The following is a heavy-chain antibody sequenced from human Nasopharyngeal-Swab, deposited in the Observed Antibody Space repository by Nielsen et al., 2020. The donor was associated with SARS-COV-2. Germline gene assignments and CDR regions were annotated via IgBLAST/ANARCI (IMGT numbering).Heavy chain of an antibody. CDR2: ISWNSGSI. Sequence: SLKISCVASGFTFDDYAMHWVRQAPGKGLEWVSGISWNSGSIASADSVKGRFTISRDNAKNSLYLQMNSLRAEDTALYYCAKDGQRPLYYYAMDVWGQGTTVTVSS. CDR3: AKDGQRPLYYYAMDV. D-gene: IGHD1-1*01. V-gene: IGHV3-9*01. J-gene: IGHJ6*02. CDR1: GFTFDDYA.